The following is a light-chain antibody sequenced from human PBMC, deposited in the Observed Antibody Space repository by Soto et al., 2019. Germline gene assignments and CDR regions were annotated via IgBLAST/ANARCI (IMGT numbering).Light chain of an antibody. CDR3: QQYGDSPRT. CDR2: GAS. CDR1: QSVSRSY. V-gene: IGKV3-20*01. Sequence: EIVLTQSPGNLSLSPGERATLSCRASQSVSRSYLAWYQQKPGQAPRLVIYGASSRATGIPDRFSGSGSGTDFTLIISRLESEDFAVYYCQQYGDSPRTFGQGTKVEIK. J-gene: IGKJ1*01.